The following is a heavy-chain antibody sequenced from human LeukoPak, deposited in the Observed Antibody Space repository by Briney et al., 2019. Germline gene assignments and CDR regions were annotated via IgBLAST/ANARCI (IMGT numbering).Heavy chain of an antibody. D-gene: IGHD3-3*01. CDR1: GFTFSTYW. CDR3: VKSMSGLNDY. V-gene: IGHV3-74*01. CDR2: INPGGSKT. Sequence: GGSLRLSCAASGFTFSTYWMHWVRQAPGKGLVWVSRINPGGSKTDYADSVKGRYTISRDNAKNTLYLQMNSLRVEDTAVYYCVKSMSGLNDYWGQGTLVTVSS. J-gene: IGHJ4*02.